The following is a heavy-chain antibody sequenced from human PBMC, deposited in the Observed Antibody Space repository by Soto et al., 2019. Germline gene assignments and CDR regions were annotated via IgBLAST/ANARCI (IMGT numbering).Heavy chain of an antibody. Sequence: GGSLRLSCAASGFTFSSYGMSGVRQAPGKGLEWVSAISVSGGSTYYADSVNGRFTISRDNSKNTLYLQMNSLRAEDTAVYYCAKEDRWELLSRAPYTDYWGQGTLVTVSS. D-gene: IGHD1-26*01. CDR2: ISVSGGST. CDR1: GFTFSSYG. CDR3: AKEDRWELLSRAPYTDY. V-gene: IGHV3-23*01. J-gene: IGHJ4*02.